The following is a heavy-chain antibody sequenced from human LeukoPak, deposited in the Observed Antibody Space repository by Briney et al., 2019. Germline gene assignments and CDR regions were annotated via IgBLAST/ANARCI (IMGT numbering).Heavy chain of an antibody. CDR3: ARGIRYATMVRGVNDY. V-gene: IGHV4-34*01. CDR1: GGSFRGYY. CDR2: INHSGST. D-gene: IGHD3-10*01. J-gene: IGHJ4*02. Sequence: SETLSLTCAVYGGSFRGYYWSWIRQPPGKGLEWMGEINHSGSTNYNPSLKSRVTISVDTSKNQFSLKLSSVTAADTAVYYCARGIRYATMVRGVNDYWGQGTLVTVSS.